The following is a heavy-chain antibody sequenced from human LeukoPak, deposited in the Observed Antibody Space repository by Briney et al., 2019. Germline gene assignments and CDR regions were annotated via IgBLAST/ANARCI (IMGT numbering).Heavy chain of an antibody. CDR2: ISWNSGSI. V-gene: IGHV3-9*01. J-gene: IGHJ5*02. Sequence: GGSLRLSCAASGFTFDDYAMHWVRQAPGKGLEWVSGISWNSGSIGYADSVKGRFTISRDNAKNSLYLQMNSLRAEDTAVYYCARGGSGWYHWFDPWGQGTLVTVSS. CDR3: ARGGSGWYHWFDP. CDR1: GFTFDDYA. D-gene: IGHD6-19*01.